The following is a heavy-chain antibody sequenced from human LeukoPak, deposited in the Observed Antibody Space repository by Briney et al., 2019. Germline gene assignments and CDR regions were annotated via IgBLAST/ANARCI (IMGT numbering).Heavy chain of an antibody. D-gene: IGHD6-13*01. Sequence: QPGGSLRLSCAASGLTISSYSVNWVRQAPGKGLQWVSYISSSSSTIYYADSVKGRFTISRDNAKNSLYLQMNSLRAEDTAVYHCARETPDSSSWTAFDYWGQGTLVTVSS. CDR3: ARETPDSSSWTAFDY. V-gene: IGHV3-48*01. CDR2: ISSSSSTI. CDR1: GLTISSYS. J-gene: IGHJ4*02.